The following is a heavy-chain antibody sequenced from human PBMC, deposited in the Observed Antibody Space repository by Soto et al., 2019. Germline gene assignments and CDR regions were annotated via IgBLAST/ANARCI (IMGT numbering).Heavy chain of an antibody. Sequence: ASVTVSCKASGYTFTSYGISWVRQAPGQGLEWMGWISAYNGNTNYAQKLQGRVTMTTDTSTSTAYMELRSLRSDDTAVYYCARDLGSSPPYYYSGMDVWGQGTTVTVSS. CDR2: ISAYNGNT. D-gene: IGHD6-6*01. CDR1: GYTFTSYG. CDR3: ARDLGSSPPYYYSGMDV. V-gene: IGHV1-18*01. J-gene: IGHJ6*02.